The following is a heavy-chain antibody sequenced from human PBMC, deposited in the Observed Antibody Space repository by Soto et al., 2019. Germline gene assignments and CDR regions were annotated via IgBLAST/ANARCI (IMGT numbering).Heavy chain of an antibody. CDR3: AGESPGFYGMSFDI. CDR2: IFASGKT. CDR1: GFTVSTNY. V-gene: IGHV3-53*01. D-gene: IGHD3-22*01. Sequence: EAQLVESGGGLIQPGGSLRLSCAASGFTVSTNYMALVRRAAGKGLEWVSVIFASGKTYYADAVKGRFTVSRDNSQNTLFLQTSSLRVEDTAVYYCAGESPGFYGMSFDIWGQGTVVTVSS. J-gene: IGHJ3*02.